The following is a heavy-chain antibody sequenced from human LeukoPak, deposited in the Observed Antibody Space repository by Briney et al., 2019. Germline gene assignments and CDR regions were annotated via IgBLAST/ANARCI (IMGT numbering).Heavy chain of an antibody. Sequence: SETLSLTCAVYGGSFSGYYWSWIRQPPGKGLEWIGEINHSGSTNYNPSLKSRVTISVDTSKNQFSLKLSSVTAADTAVYYCARGNDTFDYWGQGTLVTASS. V-gene: IGHV4-34*01. CDR2: INHSGST. D-gene: IGHD3-9*01. CDR3: ARGNDTFDY. CDR1: GGSFSGYY. J-gene: IGHJ4*02.